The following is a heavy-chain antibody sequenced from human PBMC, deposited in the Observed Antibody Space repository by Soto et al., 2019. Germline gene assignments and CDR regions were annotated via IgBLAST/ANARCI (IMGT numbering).Heavy chain of an antibody. V-gene: IGHV3-48*02. D-gene: IGHD3-10*01. CDR2: ISGTSKTI. CDR1: GFNFSNDT. Sequence: EVQLVESGGRLVRPGGSLRLSCVVSGFNFSNDTMNWVRQAPGKGLEWLSYISGTSKTIYYADSVGGRFTISRDNAKNSLYLQMNSLRDDDTAVYYWERGKLHDSGIYHSYYYYGLDDWGQGTTVTVSS. CDR3: ERGKLHDSGIYHSYYYYGLDD. J-gene: IGHJ6*02.